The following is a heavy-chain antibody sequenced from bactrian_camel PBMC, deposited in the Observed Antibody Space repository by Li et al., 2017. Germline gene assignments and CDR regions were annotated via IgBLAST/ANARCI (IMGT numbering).Heavy chain of an antibody. CDR3: AVRYGLGAKRGGYNY. CDR2: IEGGYSDT. V-gene: IGHV3S1*01. J-gene: IGHJ4*01. Sequence: VQLVESGGGSVQPGGSLRLSCAASGFTFSNYWMYWVRQAPGKGLEWVSTIEGGYSDTYYPDSVKGRFTIPRDNAKNMVYLQMNSLKSEDTALYYCAVRYGLGAKRGGYNYWGQGTQVTVS. D-gene: IGHD3*01. CDR1: GFTFSNYW.